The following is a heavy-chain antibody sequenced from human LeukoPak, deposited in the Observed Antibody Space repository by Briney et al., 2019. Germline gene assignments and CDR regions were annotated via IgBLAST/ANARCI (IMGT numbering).Heavy chain of an antibody. CDR1: GYTFTSYD. CDR3: ARAQPPIWFGELLYPPDY. Sequence: ASVKVSCKASGYTFTSYDINWVRQATGQGLEWMGWMNPNSGNTGYAQKFQGRVTMTRNTSISTAYMELSSLRSEDTAVYYCARAQPPIWFGELLYPPDYWGQGTLVTVSS. V-gene: IGHV1-8*01. D-gene: IGHD3-10*01. J-gene: IGHJ4*02. CDR2: MNPNSGNT.